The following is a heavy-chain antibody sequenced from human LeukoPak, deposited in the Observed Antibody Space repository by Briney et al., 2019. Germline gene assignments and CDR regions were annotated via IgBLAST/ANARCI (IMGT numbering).Heavy chain of an antibody. V-gene: IGHV3-23*01. CDR3: AKQGHYYDSSGYYPLYWYFDL. J-gene: IGHJ2*01. CDR2: ISGSGGST. Sequence: GGSLRLSCAASGFTFSSYAMSWVRQAPGKGLEWVSAISGSGGSTYYADSVKGRFTISRDNTKNTLYLQMNSLRAEDTAVYYCAKQGHYYDSSGYYPLYWYFDLWGRGTLVTVSS. CDR1: GFTFSSYA. D-gene: IGHD3-22*01.